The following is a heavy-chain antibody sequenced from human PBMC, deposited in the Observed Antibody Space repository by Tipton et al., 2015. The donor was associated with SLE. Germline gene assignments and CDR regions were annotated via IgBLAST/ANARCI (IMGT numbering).Heavy chain of an antibody. Sequence: TLSLTCAVSGASLFGYYWSWIRQPPGKGLEWIGYTYHSGSTDYNPSLKRRVTISVDTSRNQFSLKMTPVTVADTAVYYCARDVDGYRAFDHWGRGTLVTVSS. D-gene: IGHD5-24*01. J-gene: IGHJ4*02. CDR3: ARDVDGYRAFDH. V-gene: IGHV4-4*08. CDR1: GASLFGYY. CDR2: TYHSGST.